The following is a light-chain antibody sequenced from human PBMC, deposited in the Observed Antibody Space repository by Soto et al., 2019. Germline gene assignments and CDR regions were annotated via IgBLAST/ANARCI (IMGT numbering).Light chain of an antibody. CDR2: AAS. CDR3: QQYKSWPLT. J-gene: IGKJ5*01. V-gene: IGKV3-15*01. Sequence: EIEMTQSPVTLSVSTGARSTVSCRASQSVTDKLAWYQQKPGQSPRLLIFAASTRATGIPATFSGSGSGTEFILSINSLQSEDFAVYYCQQYKSWPLTFGQGTRPEIK. CDR1: QSVTDK.